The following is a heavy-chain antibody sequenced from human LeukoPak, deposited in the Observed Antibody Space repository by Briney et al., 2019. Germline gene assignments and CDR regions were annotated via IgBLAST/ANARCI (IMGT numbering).Heavy chain of an antibody. J-gene: IGHJ4*02. V-gene: IGHV3-7*01. CDR3: ARDQDYDSSGYLVGGFDY. D-gene: IGHD3-22*01. CDR1: GFTFSTYW. Sequence: PGGSLRLSCAASGFTFSTYWMSWVRQAPGKGREWVANIKQDGSEKYYVDSVKGRFTISRDNAKNSLYLQMNSLRAEDTAVYYCARDQDYDSSGYLVGGFDYWGQGTLVTVSS. CDR2: IKQDGSEK.